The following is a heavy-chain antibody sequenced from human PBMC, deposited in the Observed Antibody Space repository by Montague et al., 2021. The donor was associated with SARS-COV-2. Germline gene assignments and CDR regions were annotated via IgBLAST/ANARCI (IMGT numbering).Heavy chain of an antibody. Sequence: SETLSLTCAVSGGSISSSNWWSWVRQPPGKGLEWIGEIYHSGSTNYNQSLKSRVTISVDKSKNQFSLKLSSVTAADTAVYYCARGTIWFGELLTLWYFDYWGQGTLVTVSS. CDR3: ARGTIWFGELLTLWYFDY. V-gene: IGHV4-4*02. J-gene: IGHJ4*02. CDR2: IYHSGST. CDR1: GGSISSSNW. D-gene: IGHD3-10*01.